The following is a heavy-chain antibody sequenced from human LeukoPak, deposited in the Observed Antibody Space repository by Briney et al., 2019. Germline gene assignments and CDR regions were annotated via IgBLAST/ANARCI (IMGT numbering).Heavy chain of an antibody. J-gene: IGHJ4*02. CDR1: GYTFTGYY. D-gene: IGHD3-22*01. Sequence: ASVKVSCKASGYTFTGYYMHWVRQAPGQGLEWMGWINPNSGGTNYAQKFQGRVTMTRDTSISTAYMELSRLRSDDTAVYYCARSYYYDSSGYHHFDYWGQGTLVTASS. CDR2: INPNSGGT. CDR3: ARSYYYDSSGYHHFDY. V-gene: IGHV1-2*02.